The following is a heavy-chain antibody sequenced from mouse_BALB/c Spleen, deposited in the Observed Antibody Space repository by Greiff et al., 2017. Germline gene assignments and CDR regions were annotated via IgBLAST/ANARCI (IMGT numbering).Heavy chain of an antibody. CDR2: ILPGSGST. CDR3: ARANYYGSTHPFDY. V-gene: IGHV1-9*01. CDR1: GYTFSSYW. D-gene: IGHD1-1*01. J-gene: IGHJ2*01. Sequence: VQLQQSGAELMKPGASVKISCKATGYTFSSYWIEWVKQRPGHGLEWIGEILPGSGSTNYNEKFKGKATFTADTSSNTAYMQLSSLTSEDSAVYYCARANYYGSTHPFDYWGQGTTLTVSS.